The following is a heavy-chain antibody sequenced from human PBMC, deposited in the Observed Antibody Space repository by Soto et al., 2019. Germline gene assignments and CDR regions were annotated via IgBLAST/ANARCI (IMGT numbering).Heavy chain of an antibody. CDR1: GFTFSTYA. CDR2: ISGSGDST. V-gene: IGHV3-23*01. CDR3: AKERSSGLGFDY. J-gene: IGHJ4*02. D-gene: IGHD6-19*01. Sequence: EVQLLESGGGLVQPGGSLRLSCAASGFTFSTYAMNWVRQAPGKGLEWVSGISGSGDSTYYADSVKGRFTVASDNSKNTLYLQMNSLRAEDTAVFYWAKERSSGLGFDYWGQGTVVTVSS.